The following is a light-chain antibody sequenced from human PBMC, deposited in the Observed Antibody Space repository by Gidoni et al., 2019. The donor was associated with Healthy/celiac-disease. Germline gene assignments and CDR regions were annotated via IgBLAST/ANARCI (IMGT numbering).Light chain of an antibody. V-gene: IGKV3-15*01. CDR2: GAS. CDR3: QQYNNWLMGS. J-gene: IGKJ2*04. Sequence: EILMTHSPATLSVSPGESATLSCRPSQSVSSNLGWYQQKPGQAPRLLIYGASTRATGIPARCSGSASGTESTLISSSLQSEDVVVYYWQQYNNWLMGSFGQGTKLEI. CDR1: QSVSSN.